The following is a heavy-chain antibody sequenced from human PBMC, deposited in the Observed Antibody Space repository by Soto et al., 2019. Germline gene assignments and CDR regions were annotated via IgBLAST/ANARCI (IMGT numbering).Heavy chain of an antibody. V-gene: IGHV1-69*06. CDR2: IIPIFGAT. Sequence: QVQLVQSGAEVKKPGSSVKVSCKASGGTFSSYAITWVRQAPGQGLDWMGEIIPIFGATNFAQKFQGRVTITADKSTTTAYMELSSLTSEDTAVYYCARDTETLGPRANDALDIWGQGTMVTVSS. D-gene: IGHD3-3*02. CDR1: GGTFSSYA. J-gene: IGHJ3*02. CDR3: ARDTETLGPRANDALDI.